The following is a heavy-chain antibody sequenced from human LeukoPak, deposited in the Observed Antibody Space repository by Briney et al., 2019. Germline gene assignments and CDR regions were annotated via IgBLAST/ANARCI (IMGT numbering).Heavy chain of an antibody. CDR3: AREDTAMAPNGY. J-gene: IGHJ4*02. Sequence: SETLSLTCTVSGGSISSYYWSWIRQPPGKGLEWIGYIYYSGSTNYNPSLKSRVTISVDTSKNQFSLKLSSVTAADTAVYYCAREDTAMAPNGYWGQGTLVTVSS. CDR2: IYYSGST. D-gene: IGHD5-18*01. V-gene: IGHV4-59*12. CDR1: GGSISSYY.